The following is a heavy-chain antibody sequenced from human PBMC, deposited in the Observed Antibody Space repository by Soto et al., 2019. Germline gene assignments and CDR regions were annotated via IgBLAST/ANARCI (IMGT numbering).Heavy chain of an antibody. V-gene: IGHV4-31*11. CDR3: AREDAARIERWFDA. CDR2: IYSSGST. D-gene: IGHD6-6*01. J-gene: IGHJ5*02. CDR1: GGSIISASYS. Sequence: SETLSLTCAVSGGSIISASYSWNWIRQSPGRGLEWIGHIYSSGSTYYNPSLKSRVSISVDTSNNQFSLKLTSVTAADTAVYFCAREDAARIERWFDAWGQGILVTDSS.